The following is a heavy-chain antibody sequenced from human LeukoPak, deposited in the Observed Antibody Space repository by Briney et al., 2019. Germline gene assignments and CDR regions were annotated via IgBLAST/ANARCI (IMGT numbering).Heavy chain of an antibody. CDR3: ARGRYYYDSSGHSLDY. Sequence: PGGSLRLSCAASGFTFSSYWMSWVRQAPGKGLEWVANIKQDGSEKYYVDSVKGRFTISRDNAKNSLYLQMNSLRAEDTAVYYCARGRYYYDSSGHSLDYWGQGTLVTVSS. V-gene: IGHV3-7*04. CDR1: GFTFSSYW. D-gene: IGHD3-22*01. CDR2: IKQDGSEK. J-gene: IGHJ4*02.